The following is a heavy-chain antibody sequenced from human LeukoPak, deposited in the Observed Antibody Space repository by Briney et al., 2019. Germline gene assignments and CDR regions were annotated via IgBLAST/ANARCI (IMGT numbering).Heavy chain of an antibody. D-gene: IGHD3-10*01. Sequence: SETLSLTCTVSGGSISSSNYYWGWIRQPPGKGLEWIGSISYSGSTYYNPSLKSPVTISVDTSKNQFSLKLSSVTAADTAVYYCARHYGSGSYYNPLDYWGQGTLVTVSS. CDR3: ARHYGSGSYYNPLDY. CDR2: ISYSGST. V-gene: IGHV4-39*01. J-gene: IGHJ4*02. CDR1: GGSISSSNYY.